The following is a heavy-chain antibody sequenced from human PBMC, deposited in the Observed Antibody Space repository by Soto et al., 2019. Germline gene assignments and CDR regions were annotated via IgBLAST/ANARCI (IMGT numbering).Heavy chain of an antibody. D-gene: IGHD2-8*02. CDR1: GFTFSDYA. CDR3: AKGIDGGRPYYFDY. CDR2: INGAGSAT. J-gene: IGHJ4*01. Sequence: GGALRLSCAASGFTFSDYAMSWVRQAPGKGLEWVSAINGAGSATYSADSVKGRFTISRDSSKNTLYLQMNNLRAEDTAVYYCAKGIDGGRPYYFDYWGQGTRVTVSS. V-gene: IGHV3-23*01.